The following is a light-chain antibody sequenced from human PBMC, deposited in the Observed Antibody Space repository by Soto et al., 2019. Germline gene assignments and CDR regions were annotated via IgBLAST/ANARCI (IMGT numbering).Light chain of an antibody. CDR2: DVS. Sequence: QSALTQPASVSGSPGQSITISCTGTSSDVGGYNYVSWYQHHPGKAPKLMIVDVSNRPSGVSNRFSGSKSGNTASLTISGLLAEDEADYYCSSYTSSSTLNVLFGGGTKLTVL. V-gene: IGLV2-14*03. CDR3: SSYTSSSTLNVL. CDR1: SSDVGGYNY. J-gene: IGLJ2*01.